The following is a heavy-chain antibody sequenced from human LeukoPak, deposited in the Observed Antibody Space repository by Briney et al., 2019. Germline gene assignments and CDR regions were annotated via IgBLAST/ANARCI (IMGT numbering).Heavy chain of an antibody. Sequence: ASVKVSCKASGYTFTSYGISWVRQAPGQGLEWMGWISAYNGNTNYAQKLQGRVTMTTDTSTSTAYMELRSLRSDDTAVYYCAGYLNCYDSSGYYYYYMDVWGKGTTVTISS. J-gene: IGHJ6*03. D-gene: IGHD3-22*01. CDR2: ISAYNGNT. CDR3: AGYLNCYDSSGYYYYYMDV. V-gene: IGHV1-18*01. CDR1: GYTFTSYG.